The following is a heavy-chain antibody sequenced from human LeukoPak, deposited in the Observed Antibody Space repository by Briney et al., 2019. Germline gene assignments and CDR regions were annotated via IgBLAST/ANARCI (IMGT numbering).Heavy chain of an antibody. D-gene: IGHD3-10*01. CDR1: GFTFSDYY. J-gene: IGHJ6*02. CDR2: ISSSSSYT. Sequence: PGGSLRLSCAASGFTFSDYYMSWIRQAPGKGLEWVSYISSSSSYTNYADSVKGRFTISRDNAKNSLYLQMNSLRAEDTAVYYCARVTDGSGSYFIPYGMDVWGQGTTVTVSS. CDR3: ARVTDGSGSYFIPYGMDV. V-gene: IGHV3-11*05.